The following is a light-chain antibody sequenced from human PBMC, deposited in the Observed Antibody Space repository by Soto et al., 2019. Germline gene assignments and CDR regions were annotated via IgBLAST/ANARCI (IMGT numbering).Light chain of an antibody. CDR2: KAF. V-gene: IGKV1-5*03. CDR3: QQYNSYSRT. CDR1: QSISSW. Sequence: DIQMTQSPSTLSASVGDRVTITCRASQSISSWLAWYQQKPGKAPKLLLYKAFSLESGVPSRFSGSGSGTEFTLTISSLQPDDFATYYCQQYNSYSRTFGQGTKVEIK. J-gene: IGKJ1*01.